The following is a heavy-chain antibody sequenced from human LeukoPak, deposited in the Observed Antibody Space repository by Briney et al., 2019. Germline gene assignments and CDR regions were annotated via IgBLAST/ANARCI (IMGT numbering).Heavy chain of an antibody. J-gene: IGHJ4*02. CDR3: ARAPYSSSWYYFDF. D-gene: IGHD6-13*01. V-gene: IGHV3-11*01. CDR1: GFAFSDYY. Sequence: GGSPRLSCAASGFAFSDYYMNWIRQAPGKGLEWISYISSSASIISYADSAKGRFTISRDNAKNSLYLQMNSLRVEDTAVYYCARAPYSSSWYYFDFWGQGTLVTVSS. CDR2: ISSSASII.